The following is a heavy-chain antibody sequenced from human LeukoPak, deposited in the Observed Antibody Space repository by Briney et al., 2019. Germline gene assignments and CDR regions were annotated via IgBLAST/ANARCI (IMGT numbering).Heavy chain of an antibody. Sequence: SETLSLLCAVCGGSFRGYYWSWLPHPPGRGLEWIGEINHSGSTNYNPALKSRVIISVDTSKNQFSLKLRSMSAADTAVYYCERGRSSSWYPFDYWGQGNLVTVSS. CDR1: GGSFRGYY. J-gene: IGHJ4*02. CDR3: ERGRSSSWYPFDY. D-gene: IGHD6-13*01. CDR2: INHSGST. V-gene: IGHV4-34*01.